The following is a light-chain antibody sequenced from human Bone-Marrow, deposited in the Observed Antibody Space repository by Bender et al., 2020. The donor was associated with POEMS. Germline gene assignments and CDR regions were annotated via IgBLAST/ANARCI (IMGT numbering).Light chain of an antibody. CDR1: SSDVGGYSY. V-gene: IGLV2-14*01. CDR2: DVS. CDR3: SSYSIDSTLV. J-gene: IGLJ2*01. Sequence: QSALTQPASVSGSPGQSITISCTGTSSDVGGYSYVSWYQQHPGKAPKLMIYDVSNRPSGVSNRFSGSKSGNTASLTISGLQAEDEADYYCSSYSIDSTLVFGGGTRLTVL.